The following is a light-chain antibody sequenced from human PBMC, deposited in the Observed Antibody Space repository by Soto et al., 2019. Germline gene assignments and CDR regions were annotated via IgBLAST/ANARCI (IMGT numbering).Light chain of an antibody. CDR1: SSNIGNNF. CDR3: GTWDSSLSVVI. Sequence: QSVLTQPPSVSAAPGQKVTISCSGSSSNIGNNFVSWYQQLPGTAPRLLIYDNNNRPSGIPDRFSGSQSGTSATLAITGLPTGDEADYFCGTWDSSLSVVIFGGGT. J-gene: IGLJ2*01. V-gene: IGLV1-51*01. CDR2: DNN.